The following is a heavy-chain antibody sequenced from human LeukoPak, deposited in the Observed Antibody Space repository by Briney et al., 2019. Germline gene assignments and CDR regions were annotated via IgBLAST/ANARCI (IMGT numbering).Heavy chain of an antibody. CDR1: GFTFSSYA. D-gene: IGHD6-13*01. Sequence: GGSLRLSCAASGFTFSSYAMSWVRQVPGKGLEWVSVISSSGSSTNYADSVKGRFTISRDNPKNTLYLQMNSLRAEDTAVYYCAKASHSSSRIYHYYGMDVWGQGTTVTVSS. CDR3: AKASHSSSRIYHYYGMDV. V-gene: IGHV3-23*01. CDR2: ISSSGSST. J-gene: IGHJ6*02.